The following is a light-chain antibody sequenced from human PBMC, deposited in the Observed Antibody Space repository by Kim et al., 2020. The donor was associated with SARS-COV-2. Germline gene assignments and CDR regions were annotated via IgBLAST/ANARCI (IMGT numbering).Light chain of an antibody. CDR2: DAS. J-gene: IGKJ2*01. CDR3: QQDTIWPPGYT. CDR1: QSIRAY. Sequence: SPGERATLACRAGQSIRAYLAWYQHKPGQPPRLLISDASNRATGIPARISGSGSGTDFTLTISSLEPGDFAVYCCQQDTIWPPGYTFGQGTKLEI. V-gene: IGKV3-11*01.